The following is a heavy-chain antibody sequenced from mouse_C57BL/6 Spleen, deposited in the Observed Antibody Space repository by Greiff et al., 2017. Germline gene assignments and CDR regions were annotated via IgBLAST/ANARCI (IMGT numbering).Heavy chain of an antibody. CDR1: GYAFSSSW. Sequence: QVQLKESGPELVKPGASVKISCKASGYAFSSSWMNWVKQRPGKGLEWIGRIYPGDGDTNYNGKFKGKATLTADKSSSTAYMQLSSLTSEDSAVYFCANSLWGDWYFDDWGTGTTVTVSS. J-gene: IGHJ1*03. CDR2: IYPGDGDT. V-gene: IGHV1-82*01. CDR3: ANSLWGDWYFDD.